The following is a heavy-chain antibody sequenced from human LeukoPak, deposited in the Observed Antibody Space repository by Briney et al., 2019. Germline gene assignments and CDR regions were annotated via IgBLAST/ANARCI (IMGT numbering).Heavy chain of an antibody. Sequence: GGSLRLSCAASGFTFSSYAMHWVRQAPGKGLEWVAVISYDGSNKYYADSVKGRFTISRDNSKNTLYLQMNSLRAEDTAVYYCAREPDDGPRSAFDIWGQGTMVTVSS. CDR1: GFTFSSYA. D-gene: IGHD1-1*01. CDR3: AREPDDGPRSAFDI. V-gene: IGHV3-30-3*01. J-gene: IGHJ3*02. CDR2: ISYDGSNK.